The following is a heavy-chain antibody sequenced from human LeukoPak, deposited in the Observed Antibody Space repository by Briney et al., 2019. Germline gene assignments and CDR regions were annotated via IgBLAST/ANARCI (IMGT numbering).Heavy chain of an antibody. CDR3: ANRRLGELSFY. CDR1: GFTFSSYG. CDR2: ISGSGGST. D-gene: IGHD3-16*02. Sequence: GGTLRLSCAASGFTFSSYGMSWVRQAPGKGLEWVSAISGSGGSTYYADSVKGRFTISRDNSKNTLYLQMNSLRAEDTAVYYCANRRLGELSFYWGQGTLVTVSS. J-gene: IGHJ4*02. V-gene: IGHV3-23*01.